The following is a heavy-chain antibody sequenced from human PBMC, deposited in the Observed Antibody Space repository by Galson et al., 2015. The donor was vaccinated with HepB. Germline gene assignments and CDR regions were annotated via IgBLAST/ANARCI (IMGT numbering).Heavy chain of an antibody. CDR2: ISYHGNDK. CDR3: ARGGYYGSETYSKFIDY. Sequence: SLRLSCAVSGFTFSDYALHWVRQAPGKGLEWVTVISYHGNDKYYAESVRGRFTISRDNSKNTLNLQMNSLRPEDTAVYYCARGGYYGSETYSKFIDYWGQGTLVTVSS. D-gene: IGHD3-10*01. J-gene: IGHJ4*02. V-gene: IGHV3-30-3*01. CDR1: GFTFSDYA.